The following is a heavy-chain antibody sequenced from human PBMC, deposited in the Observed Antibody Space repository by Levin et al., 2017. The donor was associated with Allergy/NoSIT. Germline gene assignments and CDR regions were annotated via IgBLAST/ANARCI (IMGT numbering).Heavy chain of an antibody. CDR1: GGSINSYY. V-gene: IGHV4-4*07. J-gene: IGHJ2*01. D-gene: IGHD3-3*01. Sequence: PSETLSLTCTVSGGSINSYYWSWIRQPAGKGLEWIGRMYTSGSTNYNPSLKSRVTMSIDTSKNQFSLKLSSVTAADTAVYYCTQADTIGHYYWYFDLWGRGTLVTVSS. CDR3: TQADTIGHYYWYFDL. CDR2: MYTSGST.